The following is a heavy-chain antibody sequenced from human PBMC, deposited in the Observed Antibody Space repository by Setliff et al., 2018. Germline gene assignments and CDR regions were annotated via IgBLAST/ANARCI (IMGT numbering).Heavy chain of an antibody. V-gene: IGHV4-59*13. CDR3: ARANKKLDYYYYYYTDV. CDR2: IYITGST. D-gene: IGHD1-1*01. CDR1: GGSISGYY. Sequence: PSETLSLTCIVSGGSISGYYWAWVRQPPGKELEWIGRIYITGSTDYNPSLKSRVTISEDTSKNQFSLELSSVTAADTAVYFCARANKKLDYYYYYYTDVWGKGTTVTVSS. J-gene: IGHJ6*03.